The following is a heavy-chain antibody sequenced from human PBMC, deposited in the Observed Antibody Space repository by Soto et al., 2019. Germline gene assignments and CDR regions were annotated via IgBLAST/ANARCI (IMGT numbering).Heavy chain of an antibody. Sequence: ASVKVSCKVSGYTLTELSMHWVRQAPGKGLEWMGGFDPEDGETIYAQKFQGRVTMTEDTSTDTAYMELSSLRSEDTAVYYCATDYYGSGSYFNSNYYYYYMAVWGKGTTVTVSS. J-gene: IGHJ6*03. D-gene: IGHD3-10*01. CDR3: ATDYYGSGSYFNSNYYYYYMAV. CDR2: FDPEDGET. V-gene: IGHV1-24*01. CDR1: GYTLTELS.